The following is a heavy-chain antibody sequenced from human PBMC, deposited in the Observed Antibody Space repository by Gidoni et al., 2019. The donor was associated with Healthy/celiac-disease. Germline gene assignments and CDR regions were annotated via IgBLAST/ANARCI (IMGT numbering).Heavy chain of an antibody. CDR1: GFTFSSYA. CDR3: AIARPGIAAAGRDFDY. D-gene: IGHD6-13*01. J-gene: IGHJ4*02. Sequence: EVQLLESGGGLVQPGGSLRLSCAASGFTFSSYAMRWVRQAPGKGLEWVSAISGSGGSTYYADSVKGRFTISRDNSKNTLYLQMNSLRAEDTAVYYCAIARPGIAAAGRDFDYWGQGTLVTVSS. CDR2: ISGSGGST. V-gene: IGHV3-23*01.